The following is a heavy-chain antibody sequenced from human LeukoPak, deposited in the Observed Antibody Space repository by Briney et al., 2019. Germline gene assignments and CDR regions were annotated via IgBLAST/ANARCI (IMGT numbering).Heavy chain of an antibody. D-gene: IGHD1-1*01. V-gene: IGHV4-59*01. Sequence: PSETLSLTCTVSGGSISSYYWSWIRQPPGKGLEWIGYIYYSGSTNYNPSLKSRVTISVDTSKNQFSLKLSSVTAADTAVYYCARGSGTTFSYYYYMDVWGKGTTVTISS. CDR1: GGSISSYY. CDR2: IYYSGST. J-gene: IGHJ6*03. CDR3: ARGSGTTFSYYYYMDV.